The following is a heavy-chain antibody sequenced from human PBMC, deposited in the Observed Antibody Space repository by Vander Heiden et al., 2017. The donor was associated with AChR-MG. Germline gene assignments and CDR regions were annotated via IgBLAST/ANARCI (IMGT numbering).Heavy chain of an antibody. J-gene: IGHJ3*02. Sequence: EVQVVASGGGLVQPGGSPSLPCAASGLTFSSYWMGWVRRGPGKGLEWVANIDENGGDTYYLDSVKGRFTISRDNAKNSLYLQMNSLRAEDTAVYSCARDTYRFFDMWGQGTMVTVSS. CDR2: IDENGGDT. CDR3: ARDTYRFFDM. CDR1: GLTFSSYW. V-gene: IGHV3-7*01. D-gene: IGHD3-16*02.